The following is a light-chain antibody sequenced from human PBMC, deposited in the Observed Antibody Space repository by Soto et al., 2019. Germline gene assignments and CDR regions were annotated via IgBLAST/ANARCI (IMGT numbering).Light chain of an antibody. CDR2: GVS. CDR1: SSDFGDDKY. V-gene: IGLV2-14*01. J-gene: IGLJ3*02. CDR3: GSFTTSRIWV. Sequence: QSVLTQPPSVSGAPGQTITMSCTGSSSDFGDDKYVSWYQQQPGKGPNLLIYGVSKRPSGVSNRFSGSKSGNTASLTISGLQVEDEADYICGSFTTSRIWVFGGGTKLTVL.